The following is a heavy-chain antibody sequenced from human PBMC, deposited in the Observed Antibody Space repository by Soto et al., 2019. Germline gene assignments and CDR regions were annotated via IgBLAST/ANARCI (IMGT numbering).Heavy chain of an antibody. CDR3: ACYYDSSGYYDRPPAGMDV. J-gene: IGHJ6*02. CDR2: IIPIFGTA. CDR1: GGTFSSYA. D-gene: IGHD3-22*01. Sequence: QVQLVQSGAEVKKPGSSVKVSCKASGGTFSSYAISWVRQAPGQGLEWMGGIIPIFGTANYAQKFQGRVTITADESTSTGYMELSSLRSEDTAVYYCACYYDSSGYYDRPPAGMDVWGQGTTVTVSS. V-gene: IGHV1-69*12.